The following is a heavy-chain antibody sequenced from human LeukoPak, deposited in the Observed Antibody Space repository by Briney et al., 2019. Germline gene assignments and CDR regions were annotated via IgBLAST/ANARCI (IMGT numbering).Heavy chain of an antibody. Sequence: SETLSLTCAVYGGSFSGYYWSWIRQPPGKGLEWIGKINHSGSTNHNPSLKSRVSMSVDTSKNKSSLELRSVTAADTAVYFCARAGYTISSYRFDYWGQGALVTVSS. CDR1: GGSFSGYY. D-gene: IGHD3-16*02. CDR2: INHSGST. J-gene: IGHJ4*02. CDR3: ARAGYTISSYRFDY. V-gene: IGHV4-34*01.